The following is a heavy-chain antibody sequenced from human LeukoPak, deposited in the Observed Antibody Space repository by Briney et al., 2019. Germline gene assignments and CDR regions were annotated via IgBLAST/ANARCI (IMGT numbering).Heavy chain of an antibody. D-gene: IGHD3-10*01. Sequence: SETLSLTCAVYGGSFSGYYWSWIRQPPGKGLEWIGEINHSGSTNYNPSLKSRVTISVDTSKNQFSLKLSSVTAADTAVYYCARSNMVRGVRALDYWGQGPWSPSPQ. CDR2: INHSGST. CDR3: ARSNMVRGVRALDY. J-gene: IGHJ4*02. CDR1: GGSFSGYY. V-gene: IGHV4-34*01.